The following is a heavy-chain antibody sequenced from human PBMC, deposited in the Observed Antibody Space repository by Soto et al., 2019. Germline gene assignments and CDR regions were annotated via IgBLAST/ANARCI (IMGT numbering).Heavy chain of an antibody. CDR1: GGTFSSYT. J-gene: IGHJ6*03. CDR3: ATKRTTVTSRNYYYYYMDV. V-gene: IGHV1-69*02. CDR2: IIPILGIA. Sequence: ASVKVSCKASGGTFSSYTISWVRQAPGQGLEWMGRIIPILGIANYAQKFQGRVTITADKSTSTAYMELSSLRSEDTAVYYCATKRTTVTSRNYYYYYMDVWGKGTTVTVSS. D-gene: IGHD4-17*01.